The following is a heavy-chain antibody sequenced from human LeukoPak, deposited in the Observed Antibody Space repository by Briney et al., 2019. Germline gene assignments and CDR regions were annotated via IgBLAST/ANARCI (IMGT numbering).Heavy chain of an antibody. CDR1: GISFSDYY. Sequence: GGSLRLSCAASGISFSDYYMTWIRQAPGKGLEWISSITSSGSNVYYADSVKGRFTISRDNAKNSLSLQMNSLRAEDTAVYYCARVQRGIAVALDYWGQGTLATVSS. J-gene: IGHJ4*02. CDR2: ITSSGSNV. V-gene: IGHV3-11*04. D-gene: IGHD6-19*01. CDR3: ARVQRGIAVALDY.